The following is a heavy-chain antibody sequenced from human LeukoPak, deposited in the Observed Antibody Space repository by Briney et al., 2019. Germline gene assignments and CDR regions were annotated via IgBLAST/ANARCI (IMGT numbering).Heavy chain of an antibody. CDR2: INHSGST. Sequence: SETLSLTCAVYGGSFSGYYWSWIRQPPGKGLEWIGEINHSGSTNYNPSLKSRVTISVDTSKNQFSLKLSSVTAADTAVYYCARDRSSSWYLDAFDIWGQGTMVTVSS. V-gene: IGHV4-34*01. J-gene: IGHJ3*02. CDR3: ARDRSSSWYLDAFDI. CDR1: GGSFSGYY. D-gene: IGHD6-13*01.